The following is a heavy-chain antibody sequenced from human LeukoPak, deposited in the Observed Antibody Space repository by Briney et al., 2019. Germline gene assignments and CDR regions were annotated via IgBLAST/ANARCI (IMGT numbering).Heavy chain of an antibody. CDR3: ARRAGEWELLDY. CDR2: MYPGDSDT. Sequence: GESLKISCKGSGYSFSTYWIGWVRQLPGKGLEWMGIMYPGDSDTRYSPSFQGRVTISADKSISTVYLQWSSLKASDTAMYYCARRAGEWELLDYWGQGTLVTVSS. CDR1: GYSFSTYW. V-gene: IGHV5-51*01. D-gene: IGHD1-26*01. J-gene: IGHJ4*02.